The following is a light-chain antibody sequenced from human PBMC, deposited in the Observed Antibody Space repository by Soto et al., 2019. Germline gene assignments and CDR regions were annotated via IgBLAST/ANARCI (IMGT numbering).Light chain of an antibody. J-gene: IGLJ1*01. CDR3: SSYTSSSTPV. Sequence: QSALTQPASVSGSPGQSITISCTGTSSDVGGYNYVSWYQQHPGKAPKLMIYDVSNRPSGVSNRFSGSKSGNTASRTISGLQAEDEADYYCSSYTSSSTPVFGTGTKVTV. CDR2: DVS. CDR1: SSDVGGYNY. V-gene: IGLV2-14*01.